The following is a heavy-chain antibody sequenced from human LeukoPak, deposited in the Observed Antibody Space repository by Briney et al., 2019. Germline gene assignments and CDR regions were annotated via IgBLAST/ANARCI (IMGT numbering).Heavy chain of an antibody. V-gene: IGHV3-9*01. CDR2: ISWNSGSI. D-gene: IGHD5-12*01. J-gene: IGHJ6*03. Sequence: GRSLRLSCAASGFTFDDYAMHWVRHAPGKGLEWVSGISWNSGSIGYAGSVKGRFTISRDNAKNSLYLQMNSLRAEDTAVYYCATQGVATKHYYYYYYMDVWGKGTTVTVSS. CDR3: ATQGVATKHYYYYYYMDV. CDR1: GFTFDDYA.